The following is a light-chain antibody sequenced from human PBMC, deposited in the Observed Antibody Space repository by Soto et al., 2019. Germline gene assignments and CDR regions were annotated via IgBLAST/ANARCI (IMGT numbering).Light chain of an antibody. CDR2: GGS. J-gene: IGKJ4*01. Sequence: EIVLTQSPGTLSLSPGERATPSCRASQSIRSSSLAWYQQKPGQDPRIVIYGGSSRATGIPDRFSGGGSGTDFSLTISRLETEDFSVYYCHQYGSSPLTFGGGTKVDIK. CDR3: HQYGSSPLT. CDR1: QSIRSSS. V-gene: IGKV3-20*01.